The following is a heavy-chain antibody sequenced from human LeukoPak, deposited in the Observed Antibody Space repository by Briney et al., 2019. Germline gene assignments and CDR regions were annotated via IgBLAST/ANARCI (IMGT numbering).Heavy chain of an antibody. Sequence: SETLSLTCTVSGGSISSGGYYWSWIRQPAGKGLEWIGRIYSSGSTYYNPSLKSRVTISVDTSKNQFSLKLSSVTAADTAVYYGAREELRERTATCSYYYGIDLWGQGTTVTVSS. J-gene: IGHJ6*02. V-gene: IGHV4-31*03. CDR3: AREELRERTATCSYYYGIDL. CDR1: GGSISSGGYY. D-gene: IGHD1-26*01. CDR2: IYSSGST.